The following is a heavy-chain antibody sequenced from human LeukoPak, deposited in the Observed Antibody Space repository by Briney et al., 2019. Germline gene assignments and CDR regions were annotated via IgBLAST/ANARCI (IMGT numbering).Heavy chain of an antibody. CDR2: IYRSGTT. CDR3: AREWNGDITVAGAGAFDI. Sequence: PGRSLRLSCAASGFTFSNNYMSWVRQAPGKGLEWVSVIYRSGTTYYADSVKGRFTISRDNSKNTLHLQMSSLRAEDTAVYYCAREWNGDITVAGAGAFDIWGQGTMVTVSS. CDR1: GFTFSNNY. J-gene: IGHJ3*02. V-gene: IGHV3-53*01. D-gene: IGHD6-19*01.